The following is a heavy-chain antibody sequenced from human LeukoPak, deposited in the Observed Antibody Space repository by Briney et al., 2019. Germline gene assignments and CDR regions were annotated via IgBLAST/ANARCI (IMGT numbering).Heavy chain of an antibody. CDR1: GFTFSSYG. CDR3: AKAWVQTNDPIGY. J-gene: IGHJ4*02. Sequence: GGSLRLSCAASGFTFSSYGMHWVRQAPGKGLEWVAVISYDGSNKYYADSVKGRFTISRDNSKNTLYLQMNGLRAEDTAVYYCAKAWVQTNDPIGYWGQGTLVTVSS. D-gene: IGHD3-16*01. V-gene: IGHV3-30*18. CDR2: ISYDGSNK.